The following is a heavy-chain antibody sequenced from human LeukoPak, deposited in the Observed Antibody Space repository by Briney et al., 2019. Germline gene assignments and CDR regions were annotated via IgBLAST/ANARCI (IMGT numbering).Heavy chain of an antibody. CDR3: APSPYYYESSGYSA. D-gene: IGHD3-22*01. CDR1: GFTFSSYA. CDR2: ISSNGGST. V-gene: IGHV3-64D*06. Sequence: GGSLRLSCSAPGFTFSSYAMHWVRQAPGKGLEYVSAISSNGGSTYYADSVKGRFTISRDNSKNTLYLQMSSLRAEDTAVYYCAPSPYYYESSGYSAWGQGTLVTVSS. J-gene: IGHJ5*02.